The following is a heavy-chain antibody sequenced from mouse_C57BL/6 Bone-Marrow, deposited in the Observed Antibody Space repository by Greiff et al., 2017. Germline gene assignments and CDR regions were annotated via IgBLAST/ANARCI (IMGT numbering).Heavy chain of an antibody. CDR2: IYPGSGST. J-gene: IGHJ4*01. V-gene: IGHV1-55*01. CDR3: ENRYGIYRCAMDY. CDR1: GYTFTSYW. D-gene: IGHD2-1*01. Sequence: QVQLQQPGAELVKPGASVKMSCKASGYTFTSYWITWVKQRPGQGLEWIGDIYPGSGSTNYNEKFKSKATLTVDTSSSTAYMQLSSLTSEDSAVYYCENRYGIYRCAMDYWGQGTSVTVSS.